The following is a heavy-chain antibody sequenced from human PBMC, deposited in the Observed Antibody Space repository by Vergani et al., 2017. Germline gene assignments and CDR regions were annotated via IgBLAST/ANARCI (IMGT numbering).Heavy chain of an antibody. J-gene: IGHJ4*02. CDR2: ISWNSGSI. Sequence: EVQLVESGGGLIQPGGSLRISCAASGFTFDNYAMHWVRQAPGKGLEWVSGISWNSGSIGYADSVKGRFTISRDNAKNSLYLQMNSLRAEDTALYYCAKVGGRLRSVVYYFDYWGQGTPVTVSS. V-gene: IGHV3-9*01. D-gene: IGHD3-3*01. CDR1: GFTFDNYA. CDR3: AKVGGRLRSVVYYFDY.